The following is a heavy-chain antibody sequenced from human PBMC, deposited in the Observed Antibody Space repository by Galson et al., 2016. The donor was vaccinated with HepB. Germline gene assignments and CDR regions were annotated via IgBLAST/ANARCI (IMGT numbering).Heavy chain of an antibody. J-gene: IGHJ4*02. CDR2: TYYRSKWYN. CDR3: ARGELSLSSFWFDY. D-gene: IGHD3-16*02. Sequence: CAISGDSVSSNSAAWNWIRQSPSRGLEWLGRTYYRSKWYNDYAVSVKSRITINPDTSKNQFSLQLNSVTPEDTAVYYCARGELSLSSFWFDYWGQGTLVTLSS. CDR1: GDSVSSNSAA. V-gene: IGHV6-1*01.